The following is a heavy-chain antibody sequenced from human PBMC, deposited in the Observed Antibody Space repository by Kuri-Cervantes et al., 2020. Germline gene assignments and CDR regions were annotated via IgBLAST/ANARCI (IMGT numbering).Heavy chain of an antibody. CDR3: ARDFSAAPAQT. D-gene: IGHD3-3*01. CDR1: GYTFTSYY. CDR2: INPSGGST. Sequence: ASVKVSCKASGYTFTSYYMHWVRQAPGQGLEWMGIINPSGGSTSYAQKFQGRVTITTDESTSTAYMELSSLRSEDTAVYYCARDFSAAPAQTWGQGTLVTVSS. V-gene: IGHV1-46*01. J-gene: IGHJ4*02.